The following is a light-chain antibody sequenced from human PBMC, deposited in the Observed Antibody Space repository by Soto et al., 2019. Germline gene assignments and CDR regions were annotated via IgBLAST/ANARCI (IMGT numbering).Light chain of an antibody. CDR1: SSDVGFYNY. CDR3: SSYTSNNTLDV. V-gene: IGLV2-14*01. Sequence: QSALTQPASVSGSPGQSITISCTGTSSDVGFYNYVSWYQQHPGKGPKLIIYEVTNRPSGVSNRFSGSTSGNTASLTISGLQAEDEADYYCSSYTSNNTLDVFGTGTKVTVL. CDR2: EVT. J-gene: IGLJ1*01.